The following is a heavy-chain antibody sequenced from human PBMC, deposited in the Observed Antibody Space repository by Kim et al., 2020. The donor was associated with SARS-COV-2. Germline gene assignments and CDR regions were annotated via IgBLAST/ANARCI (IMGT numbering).Heavy chain of an antibody. CDR1: GGSFSGYY. J-gene: IGHJ6*02. Sequence: SETLSLTCAVYGGSFSGYYWSWIRQPPGKGLEWIGEINHSGSTNYNPSLKSRVTISVDTSKNQFSLKLSSVTAADTAVYYCASCHGDYVDYYGMDVWGQGTTVTVSS. V-gene: IGHV4-34*01. CDR2: INHSGST. D-gene: IGHD4-17*01. CDR3: ASCHGDYVDYYGMDV.